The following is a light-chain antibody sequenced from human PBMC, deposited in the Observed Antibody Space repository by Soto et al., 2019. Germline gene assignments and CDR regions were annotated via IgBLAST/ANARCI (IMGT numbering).Light chain of an antibody. CDR1: SSDVGGYNY. V-gene: IGLV2-14*01. CDR3: SSYTRSSTYV. J-gene: IGLJ1*01. Sequence: QSALTQPASVSGSPGQSITISCTGTSSDVGGYNYVSWYQQHPGKAPKFMIYEVSNRPSGHSNRFSGSKSGNTASLTISGLQAEDEADYYCSSYTRSSTYVFVTKTQLTVL. CDR2: EVS.